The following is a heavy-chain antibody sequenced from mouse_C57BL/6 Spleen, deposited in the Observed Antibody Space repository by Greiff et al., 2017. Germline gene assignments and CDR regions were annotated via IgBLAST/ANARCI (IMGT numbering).Heavy chain of an antibody. Sequence: QVQLQQPGAELVKPGASVKLSCKASGYTFTSYWMPWVKQRPGQGLEWIGMIHPNSGSTNYNEKFKSKATLTVDKSSSTAYMQLSSLTSEDSAVYYCARLGPLLWDYWGQGTSVTVSS. D-gene: IGHD1-1*02. CDR1: GYTFTSYW. J-gene: IGHJ4*01. CDR3: ARLGPLLWDY. CDR2: IHPNSGST. V-gene: IGHV1-64*01.